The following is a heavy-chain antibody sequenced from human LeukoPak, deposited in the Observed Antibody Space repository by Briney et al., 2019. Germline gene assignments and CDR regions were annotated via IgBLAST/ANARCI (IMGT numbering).Heavy chain of an antibody. CDR3: SKDISAGGLDV. V-gene: IGHV3-21*04. D-gene: IGHD3-16*02. CDR1: GFTFSSYS. CDR2: ISSTSTYI. J-gene: IGHJ6*02. Sequence: KPGGSLRLSCAASGFTFSSYSMNWVRQAPGKGLAWVSSISSTSTYIYYADSVKGRFTISRDNAKNSLYLQMNSLRIEDTALYYCSKDISAGGLDVWGPGTPVTVS.